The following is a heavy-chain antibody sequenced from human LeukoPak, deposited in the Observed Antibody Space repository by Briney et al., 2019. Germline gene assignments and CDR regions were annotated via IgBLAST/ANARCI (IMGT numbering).Heavy chain of an antibody. Sequence: SETLSLTCTVSGGSISSSSYYWGWIRQPPGKGLEWIGSLSCSGPTYYNPSLKSRVTISADTSKNQFSLRLSSVTAADTALYYCARDGIAAAGTYYWGQGTLVTVSS. V-gene: IGHV4-39*07. D-gene: IGHD6-13*01. CDR2: LSCSGPT. CDR3: ARDGIAAAGTYY. J-gene: IGHJ4*02. CDR1: GGSISSSSYY.